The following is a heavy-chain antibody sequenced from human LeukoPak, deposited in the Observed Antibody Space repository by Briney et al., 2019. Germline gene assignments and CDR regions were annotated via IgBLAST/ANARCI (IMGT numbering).Heavy chain of an antibody. Sequence: GGSLRLSCAASGFTFSSYWMNWVRQAPGKGLEWVANIKQDGSEKYYVDSAKGRFTISRDNAKNSLYLQMNSLRAEDTAVYHCASAVAGPFDPWGQGTLVTVSS. CDR3: ASAVAGPFDP. V-gene: IGHV3-7*01. CDR2: IKQDGSEK. CDR1: GFTFSSYW. J-gene: IGHJ5*02. D-gene: IGHD6-13*01.